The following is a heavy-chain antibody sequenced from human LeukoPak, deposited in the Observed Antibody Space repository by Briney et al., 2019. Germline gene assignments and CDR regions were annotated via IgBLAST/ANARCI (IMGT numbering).Heavy chain of an antibody. Sequence: ASVKVFCKASGGTFSSYAISWVRQAPGQGLEWMGRIIPILGIANYAQKFQGRVTITADKSTSTAYMELSSLRSEDTAVYYCARDRGSRRGVHFDYWGQGTLVTVSS. CDR2: IIPILGIA. CDR3: ARDRGSRRGVHFDY. CDR1: GGTFSSYA. D-gene: IGHD3-10*01. V-gene: IGHV1-69*04. J-gene: IGHJ4*02.